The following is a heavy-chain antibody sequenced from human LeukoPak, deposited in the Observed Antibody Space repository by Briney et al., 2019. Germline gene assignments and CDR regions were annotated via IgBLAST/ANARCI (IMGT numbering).Heavy chain of an antibody. CDR1: GFTFSDYY. D-gene: IGHD2-15*01. V-gene: IGHV3-11*01. Sequence: GRSLRLSCAASGFTFSDYYMSWVRQAPGKGLEWVSYVSSSGSTIYYADSVKGRFTISRDNSKNTLYLQMNSLRAEDTAVYYCAKDRGGYCSGGSCYELATAYFDYWGQGTLVTVSS. CDR3: AKDRGGYCSGGSCYELATAYFDY. CDR2: VSSSGSTI. J-gene: IGHJ4*02.